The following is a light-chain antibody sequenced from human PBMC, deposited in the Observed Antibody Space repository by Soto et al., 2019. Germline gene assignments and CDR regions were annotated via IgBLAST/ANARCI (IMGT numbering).Light chain of an antibody. CDR2: DAS. CDR3: QQRSDSIT. V-gene: IGKV3-11*01. Sequence: EIVLTQSPGTLSLSPGDRATLSCWASHSVTTHLAWFQQRPGQTPRLLIYDASTRAPGIPARFSGRGSGADFTLTISSLEPEDFAVYYCQQRSDSITFGQGTRLEIK. J-gene: IGKJ5*01. CDR1: HSVTTH.